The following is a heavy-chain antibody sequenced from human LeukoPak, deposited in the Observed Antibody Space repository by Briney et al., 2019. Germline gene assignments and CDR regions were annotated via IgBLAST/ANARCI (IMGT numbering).Heavy chain of an antibody. CDR1: GFTFDDYT. J-gene: IGHJ4*02. CDR3: AKDKGLGDGYNFGYFDY. D-gene: IGHD5-24*01. CDR2: ISWDGGST. V-gene: IGHV3-43*01. Sequence: GGSLRLSCAASGFTFDDYTMQWVRQAPGKGLEWVSLISWDGGSTYYADSVKGRFTISRDNSKNSLYLQMNSLRTEDTALYYCAKDKGLGDGYNFGYFDYWGQGTLVTVSS.